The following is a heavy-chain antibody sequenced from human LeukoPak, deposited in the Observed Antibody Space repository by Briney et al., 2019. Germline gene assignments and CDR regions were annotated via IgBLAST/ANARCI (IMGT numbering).Heavy chain of an antibody. D-gene: IGHD3-3*02. CDR3: ARDHLAPGHVASTPFDP. CDR1: GSTFTGYY. V-gene: IGHV1-2*06. Sequence: ASVKVSCKASGSTFTGYYMHWVRQAPGQGLEWMGRINPNSGGTNYAQKFQGRVTMTRDTSISTAYMELSRLRSDDTAVYYCARDHLAPGHVASTPFDPWGQGTLVTVSS. CDR2: INPNSGGT. J-gene: IGHJ5*02.